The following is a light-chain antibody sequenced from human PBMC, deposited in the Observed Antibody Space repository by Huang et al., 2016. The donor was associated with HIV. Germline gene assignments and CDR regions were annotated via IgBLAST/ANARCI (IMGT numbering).Light chain of an antibody. Sequence: DIQMTQSPSSLSASVGDRVTITCRASQSIASYLNWYQQKPGKAPKFLIYAASSLQSGVPSRFSGSGSGTDFTLTISSLQPEDFATYYCQQSYSSLFTFGPGTKVDIK. CDR2: AAS. J-gene: IGKJ3*01. V-gene: IGKV1-39*01. CDR1: QSIASY. CDR3: QQSYSSLFT.